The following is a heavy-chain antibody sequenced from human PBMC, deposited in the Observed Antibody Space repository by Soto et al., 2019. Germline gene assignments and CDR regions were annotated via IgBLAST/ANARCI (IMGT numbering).Heavy chain of an antibody. Sequence: QVHLVQSGAEVKKPGSSVNVSCKASGGTFSNYAITWVRQAPGQGLEWVGRIIPIFGTTNVAQKFQGRVTITADDSPTTAYMELSGLRSDDTAVYYWAKDGGADGYFGNWLDPWGQGSLVTVSS. CDR3: AKDGGADGYFGNWLDP. V-gene: IGHV1-69*15. J-gene: IGHJ5*02. CDR2: IIPIFGTT. D-gene: IGHD5-12*01. CDR1: GGTFSNYA.